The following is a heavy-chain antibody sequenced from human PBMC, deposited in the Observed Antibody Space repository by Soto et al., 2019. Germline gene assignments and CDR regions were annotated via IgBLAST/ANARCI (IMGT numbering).Heavy chain of an antibody. CDR3: AKPGVLWDFDY. J-gene: IGHJ4*02. CDR1: GCSFSSYG. D-gene: IGHD3-10*01. CDR2: ISASGGST. V-gene: IGHV3-23*01. Sequence: GCMRLSRAASGCSFSSYGVSWFRQSQGKGLEWVSIISASGGSTNYADSVKGRFTISRDNSKKTLYLQMNSLRAEDTAVYYCAKPGVLWDFDYWGKRSLVTVSS.